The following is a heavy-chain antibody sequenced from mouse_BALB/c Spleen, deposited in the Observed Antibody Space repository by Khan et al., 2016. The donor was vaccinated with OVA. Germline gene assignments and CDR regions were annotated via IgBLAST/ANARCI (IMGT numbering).Heavy chain of an antibody. CDR1: GFTFSSYS. CDR3: ADRLTGWFAY. D-gene: IGHD4-1*01. V-gene: IGHV5-6*01. J-gene: IGHJ3*01. CDR2: ISSGGDYT. Sequence: VQLVQSGGDLVKPGGSLKLSCAASGFTFSSYSMSWVRQTPDKRLEWVASISSGGDYTYYPDSVKGRSTISRDNAKNTLYLQMSDLKSEDTAMDYCADRLTGWFAYWGQGTLVTVSA.